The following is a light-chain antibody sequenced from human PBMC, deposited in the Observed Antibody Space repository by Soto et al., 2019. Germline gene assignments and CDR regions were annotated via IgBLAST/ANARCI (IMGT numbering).Light chain of an antibody. CDR3: HQSNSNSGT. Sequence: DIQMTQSPSTLSASVEDRVTITCRASQGISRWLAWYQQKPGRAPKLLIYEASILESGVPSRFSGSGSGTEFTIAIGCLQPSDFATYYCHQSNSNSGTFGQGTKVDI. V-gene: IGKV1-5*01. CDR1: QGISRW. J-gene: IGKJ1*01. CDR2: EAS.